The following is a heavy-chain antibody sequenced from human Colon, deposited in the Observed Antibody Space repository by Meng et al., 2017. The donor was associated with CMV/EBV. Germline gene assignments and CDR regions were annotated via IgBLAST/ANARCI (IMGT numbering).Heavy chain of an antibody. Sequence: GGSLRLSCAASGFTFDDYDMHWVRQVPGKGLEWVSSINWNSRTIRYADSVKGRFIISRDSAKNSLYLQMNSLKVEDTALYFCARDQMSGSEYEQKYWGQGTQVTVSS. D-gene: IGHD1-26*01. CDR3: ARDQMSGSEYEQKY. V-gene: IGHV3-9*01. J-gene: IGHJ4*02. CDR1: GFTFDDYD. CDR2: INWNSRTI.